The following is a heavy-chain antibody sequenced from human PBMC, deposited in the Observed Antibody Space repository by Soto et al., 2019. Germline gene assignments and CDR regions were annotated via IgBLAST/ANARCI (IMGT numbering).Heavy chain of an antibody. V-gene: IGHV5-51*01. Sequence: GESLKISCKGSGYNFRTSWIAWVRQMPGKGLEWMGITYPGDSDTRYNPAFQGQVTISVDESASTAYLQWSSLKASDTATYYCARGRFGTFCACYFYDRWGHGTQFTVSS. CDR3: ARGRFGTFCACYFYDR. D-gene: IGHD3-3*01. CDR1: GYNFRTSW. J-gene: IGHJ5*02. CDR2: TYPGDSDT.